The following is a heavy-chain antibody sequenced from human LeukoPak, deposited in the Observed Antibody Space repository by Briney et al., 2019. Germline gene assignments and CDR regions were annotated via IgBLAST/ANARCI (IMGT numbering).Heavy chain of an antibody. D-gene: IGHD3-10*01. V-gene: IGHV1-2*04. CDR3: AREGRGLLWFGELLWPPGGLFPFDY. J-gene: IGHJ4*02. Sequence: AASVKVSCKASGYTFTGYYMHWVRQAPGQGLEWMGWINPNSGGTNYAQKFQGWVTMTRDTSISTAYMELSRLRSDDTAVYYCAREGRGLLWFGELLWPPGGLFPFDYWGQGTLVTVSS. CDR1: GYTFTGYY. CDR2: INPNSGGT.